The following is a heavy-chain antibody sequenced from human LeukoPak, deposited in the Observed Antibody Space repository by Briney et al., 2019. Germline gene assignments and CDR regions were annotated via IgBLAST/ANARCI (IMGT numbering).Heavy chain of an antibody. CDR1: GFTFSSYA. CDR2: ISGSGGST. CDR3: AKEVLRYYYDSSGYYSGY. D-gene: IGHD3-22*01. J-gene: IGHJ4*02. V-gene: IGHV3-23*01. Sequence: GGSLRLSCAASGFTFSSYAMIWVRQAPGKGLEWVSAISGSGGSTYYADSVKGRFTISRDNSKNTLYLQMNSLRAEDTAVYYCAKEVLRYYYDSSGYYSGYWGQGTLVTVSS.